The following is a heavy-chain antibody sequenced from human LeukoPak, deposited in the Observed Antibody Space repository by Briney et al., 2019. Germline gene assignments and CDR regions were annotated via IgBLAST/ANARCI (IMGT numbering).Heavy chain of an antibody. J-gene: IGHJ4*02. V-gene: IGHV3-23*01. CDR3: AKDRYSSSWYGSFDY. Sequence: GGSLRLSCAASGFTFSSYAMSWVRQAPGKGLEWVSAISGSGGSTYYADSVKGRFTISRDNSKNTLYLQMNGPRAEDTAVYYCAKDRYSSSWYGSFDYWGQGTLVTVSS. CDR1: GFTFSSYA. D-gene: IGHD6-13*01. CDR2: ISGSGGST.